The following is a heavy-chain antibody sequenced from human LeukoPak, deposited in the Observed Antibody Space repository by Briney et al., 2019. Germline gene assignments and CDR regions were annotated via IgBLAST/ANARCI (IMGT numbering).Heavy chain of an antibody. Sequence: SVKVSCKASGGTFSSYAISWVRQAPGQGLEWMGRIIPIFGTANYAQKFQGRVTITTDESTSTAYMELRSLRSEDTAVYYCARDLLWFGEYVGWFDPWGQGTLVTVSS. CDR2: IIPIFGTA. D-gene: IGHD3-10*01. J-gene: IGHJ5*02. V-gene: IGHV1-69*05. CDR3: ARDLLWFGEYVGWFDP. CDR1: GGTFSSYA.